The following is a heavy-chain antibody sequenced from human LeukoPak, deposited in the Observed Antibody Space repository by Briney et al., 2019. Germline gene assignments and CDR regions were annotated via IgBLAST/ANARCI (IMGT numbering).Heavy chain of an antibody. D-gene: IGHD5-12*01. CDR1: GFTFDDYA. Sequence: PGRSLRLPCAASGFTFDDYAMHWVRQAPGKGLEWVAGITWNSGTIAYADSVKGRFTISRDNAKNSLYLEMNSLRAEDTALYYCTKDAVGSISGYLPDWGQGTLVTVSA. J-gene: IGHJ4*02. CDR2: ITWNSGTI. V-gene: IGHV3-9*01. CDR3: TKDAVGSISGYLPD.